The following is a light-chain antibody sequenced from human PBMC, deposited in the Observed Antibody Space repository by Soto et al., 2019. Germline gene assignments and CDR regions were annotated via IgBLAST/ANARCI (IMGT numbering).Light chain of an antibody. CDR1: QSVSSSY. CDR2: GAS. CDR3: QQYDTSPPST. J-gene: IGKJ5*01. V-gene: IGKV3-20*01. Sequence: SPDTLSLSPGERATLSCRASQSVSSSYLAWYQQKPGQAPRLLIYGASSRATGIPDRFSGSGSGTDFTLTISRLEPEDLAVYFCQQYDTSPPSTFGQRTRLEIK.